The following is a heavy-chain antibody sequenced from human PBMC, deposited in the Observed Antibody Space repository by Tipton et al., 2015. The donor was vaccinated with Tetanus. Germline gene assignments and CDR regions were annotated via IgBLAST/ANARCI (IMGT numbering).Heavy chain of an antibody. Sequence: LVKPSETLSLTCIVSGGSISTYYWSWIRQRPGRGLEWVGYVHYIGKDNYNPSLRSRVTLSVDTSKNQFSLQMSSVTAADTAVYYCARIGWPENNKPGFDIWGQGTMVTVSS. V-gene: IGHV4-59*13. CDR3: ARIGWPENNKPGFDI. J-gene: IGHJ3*02. CDR1: GGSISTYY. D-gene: IGHD1/OR15-1a*01. CDR2: VHYIGKD.